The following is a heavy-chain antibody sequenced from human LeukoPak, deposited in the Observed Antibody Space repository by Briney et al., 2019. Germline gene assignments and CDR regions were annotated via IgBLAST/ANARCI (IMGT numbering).Heavy chain of an antibody. Sequence: SETLSLTCTVSGGSISSFYWSWIRQPAGKGLEWIGRGFASGGTIYNPSLKSRVTISVDESKNQFSLELKSVTAADTAVYYCARHDYSNYVRHWGQGTLITVSS. CDR1: GGSISSFY. CDR2: GFASGGT. CDR3: ARHDYSNYVRH. J-gene: IGHJ4*02. V-gene: IGHV4-4*07. D-gene: IGHD4-11*01.